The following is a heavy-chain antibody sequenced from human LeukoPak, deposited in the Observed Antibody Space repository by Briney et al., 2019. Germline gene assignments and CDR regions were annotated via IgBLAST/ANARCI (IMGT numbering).Heavy chain of an antibody. Sequence: ASVKVSCKASGYTFTSYYMHWVRQAPGQGLEWMGIINPSGGSTSYAQKFQGRVTMTRDTSTSTVYMELSSLRPEDTAVYYCAKDFSVYYYDSRVLDYWGQGTLVTVSS. V-gene: IGHV1-46*01. CDR3: AKDFSVYYYDSRVLDY. CDR2: INPSGGST. J-gene: IGHJ4*02. CDR1: GYTFTSYY. D-gene: IGHD3-22*01.